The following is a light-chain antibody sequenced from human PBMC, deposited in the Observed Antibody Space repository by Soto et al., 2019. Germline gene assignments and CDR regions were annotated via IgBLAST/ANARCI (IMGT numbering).Light chain of an antibody. V-gene: IGLV1-44*01. J-gene: IGLJ2*01. CDR1: GPNIGSNT. CDR3: AAWDDSLNGVV. CDR2: RNN. Sequence: QSVLTQPPSASGTPGQRVTISCSGTGPNIGSNTVNWYQQLPGTAPKLLIYRNNQRPSGVPDRFSGSKSGTSASLAISGLQSEDEADYYCAAWDDSLNGVVFGGGTKLTVL.